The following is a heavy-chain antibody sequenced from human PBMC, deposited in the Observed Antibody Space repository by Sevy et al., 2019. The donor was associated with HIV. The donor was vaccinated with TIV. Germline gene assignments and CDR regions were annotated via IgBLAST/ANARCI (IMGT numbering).Heavy chain of an antibody. Sequence: GGSLRLSCAASGFTFSDYYMSWIHQAPGKGLEWVSDISSGSTYKKYADSVKGRFTISRDNAKNSLYLQMNSLRVEDTAIYYCARDRRNYAGQYFDYWGQGTLVTVSS. CDR1: GFTFSDYY. D-gene: IGHD1-7*01. CDR2: ISSGSTYK. J-gene: IGHJ4*02. CDR3: ARDRRNYAGQYFDY. V-gene: IGHV3-11*06.